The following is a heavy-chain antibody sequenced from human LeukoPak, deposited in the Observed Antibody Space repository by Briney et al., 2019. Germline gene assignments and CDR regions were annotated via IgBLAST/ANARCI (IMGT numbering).Heavy chain of an antibody. J-gene: IGHJ6*02. CDR3: ARVSSSWPYYYYYYGMDV. V-gene: IGHV4-4*07. CDR1: GGSISSYY. D-gene: IGHD6-13*01. Sequence: SETLSLTCTVSGGSISSYYWSWTRQPAGKGLEWIGRIYTSGSTNYNPSLKSRVTMSVDTSKNQFSLKLSSVTAADTAVYYCARVSSSWPYYYYYYGMDVWGQGTTVTVSS. CDR2: IYTSGST.